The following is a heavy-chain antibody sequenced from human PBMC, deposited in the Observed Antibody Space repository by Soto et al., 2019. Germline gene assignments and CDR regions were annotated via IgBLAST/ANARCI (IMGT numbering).Heavy chain of an antibody. Sequence: QITFTESGPTLVTPTQTLTLTCSFSGFSLTTSGVAVGWFRQPPGKAPEWLALFYWNADKRYSPSLRSRLTVTCDSSKNQVVLTLANVDPVDSGTYYCAHRPTSTDDFYFDYWCQGTLVTVSS. CDR3: AHRPTSTDDFYFDY. J-gene: IGHJ4*02. CDR1: GFSLTTSGVA. D-gene: IGHD2-21*02. CDR2: FYWNADK. V-gene: IGHV2-5*01.